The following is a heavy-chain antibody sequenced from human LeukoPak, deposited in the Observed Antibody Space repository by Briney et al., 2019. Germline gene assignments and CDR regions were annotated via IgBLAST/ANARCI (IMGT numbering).Heavy chain of an antibody. D-gene: IGHD5-18*01. CDR2: ISGSGGGT. CDR3: AKRVTAMGTDYYYYMDV. Sequence: PGGSLRLSCAASGFTFKSYAMNWVRQAPGKGLEWVSDISGSGGGTYHADSVKGRFTISRDNSKNTLYLQMNSLRAEDTAVYYCAKRVTAMGTDYYYYMDVWGKGTTVTVSS. J-gene: IGHJ6*03. CDR1: GFTFKSYA. V-gene: IGHV3-23*01.